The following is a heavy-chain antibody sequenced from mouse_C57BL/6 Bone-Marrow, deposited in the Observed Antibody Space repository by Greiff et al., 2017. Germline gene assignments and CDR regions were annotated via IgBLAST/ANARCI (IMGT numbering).Heavy chain of an antibody. CDR2: IYPRSGNT. CDR1: GYTFTSYG. CDR3: ARVPDYYGSNYFDY. Sequence: VQLQQSGAELARPGASVKLSCKASGYTFTSYGISWVKQRTGQGLEWIGEIYPRSGNTYYNEKFKGEATLTADKSSSTAYMELRSLTSEDSAVYFCARVPDYYGSNYFDYWGQGTTLTVSS. J-gene: IGHJ2*01. V-gene: IGHV1-81*01. D-gene: IGHD1-1*01.